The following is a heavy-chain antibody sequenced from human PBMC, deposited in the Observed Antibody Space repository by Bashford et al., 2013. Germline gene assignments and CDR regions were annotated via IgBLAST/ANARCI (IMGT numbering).Heavy chain of an antibody. D-gene: IGHD2-2*01. Sequence: WVRQAPGQGLEWMGWIDTHNGNINYAQKFQDRVTLTTDTTTSTAYMELRSLRSDDTAVYFCGRDEVVPSNIDYYNSMDVWGPGTTVTVSS. CDR2: IDTHNGNI. J-gene: IGHJ6*02. CDR3: GRDEVVPSNIDYYNSMDV. V-gene: IGHV1-18*01.